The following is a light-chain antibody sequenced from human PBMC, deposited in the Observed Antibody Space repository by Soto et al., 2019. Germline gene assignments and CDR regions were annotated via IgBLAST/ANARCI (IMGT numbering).Light chain of an antibody. CDR1: QPITNN. CDR2: EES. Sequence: DIHLTQSPSSLSASVGDRVTITCRASQPITNNLAWIKKNPGNPPRLLIYEESTLHSGVPSRFSGRKVGTQFILTIDRLQPEDFATYYCQQVKSYPRTFVGGTKVEIK. V-gene: IGKV1-9*01. J-gene: IGKJ4*01. CDR3: QQVKSYPRT.